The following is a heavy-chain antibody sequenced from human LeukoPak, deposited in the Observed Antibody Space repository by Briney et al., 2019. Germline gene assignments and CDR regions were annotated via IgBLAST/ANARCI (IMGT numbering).Heavy chain of an antibody. V-gene: IGHV4-59*08. CDR2: IYYTGST. J-gene: IGHJ4*02. CDR1: GGSISSLY. D-gene: IGHD6-6*01. Sequence: SETLSLTCSVSGGSISSLYWSWIRQPPGKGLEWVGYIYYTGSTNYNPSLKSRVTIFVDMSKNQFSLRLSSVTAADTALYYCARHRAYSSASPFDYWGQGTLVTVSS. CDR3: ARHRAYSSASPFDY.